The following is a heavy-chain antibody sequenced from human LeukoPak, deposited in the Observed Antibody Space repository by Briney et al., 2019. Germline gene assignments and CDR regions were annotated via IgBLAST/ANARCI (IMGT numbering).Heavy chain of an antibody. J-gene: IGHJ4*02. Sequence: GGSLRLSCADSGFTSSTYDFSTYAMSWVRQAPGKGLEWVSGLSGTGLTTFYPDSVKGRFTISRDNSKNTLYLQMNSLRADDTAVYYCARGSKTAGTIYTFDYWGQGTLVTVSS. D-gene: IGHD6-13*01. CDR3: ARGSKTAGTIYTFDY. CDR2: LSGTGLTT. CDR1: GFTSSTYDFSTYA. V-gene: IGHV3-23*01.